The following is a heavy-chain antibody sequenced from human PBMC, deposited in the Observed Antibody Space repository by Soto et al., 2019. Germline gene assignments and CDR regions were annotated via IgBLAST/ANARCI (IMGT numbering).Heavy chain of an antibody. CDR3: AREGYDFWSGSTPSWAKTRHFDY. CDR2: IYYSGST. CDR1: GGSISSYY. Sequence: SQTLSLTCTVSGGSISSYYWSWIRQPPGKGLEWIGYIYYSGSTNYNPSLKSRVTISVDTSKNQFSLKLSSVTAADTAVYYCAREGYDFWSGSTPSWAKTRHFDYWGQGTLVTVSS. J-gene: IGHJ4*02. V-gene: IGHV4-59*01. D-gene: IGHD3-3*01.